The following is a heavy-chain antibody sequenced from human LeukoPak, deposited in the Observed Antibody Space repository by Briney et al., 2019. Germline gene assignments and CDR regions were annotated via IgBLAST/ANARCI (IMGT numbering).Heavy chain of an antibody. V-gene: IGHV1-18*01. CDR1: GYTFTSYG. CDR3: ARERRSRLYDYDSSGYLV. CDR2: ISAYNGNT. D-gene: IGHD3-22*01. Sequence: WASVKVSCKASGYTFTSYGISWVRQAPGQGLEWMGWISAYNGNTNYAQKLQGRVTMTTDTSTSTAYMELRSLRSDDTAVYYCARERRSRLYDYDSSGYLVWGQGTLVTVSS. J-gene: IGHJ4*02.